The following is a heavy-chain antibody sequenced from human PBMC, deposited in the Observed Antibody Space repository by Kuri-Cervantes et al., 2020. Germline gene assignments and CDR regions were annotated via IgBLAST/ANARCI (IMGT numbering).Heavy chain of an antibody. V-gene: IGHV1-8*01. D-gene: IGHD3-22*01. Sequence: ASVKVSCKASGYTFTSYDINWVRQATGQGLEWMGWMNPNSGNTGYAQKFQGRVTMTRNTSISTAYMELSSLRSEDTAVYYCARGLTDYYDSSGYGAYWYFDLWGRGTLVTVSS. J-gene: IGHJ2*01. CDR2: MNPNSGNT. CDR1: GYTFTSYD. CDR3: ARGLTDYYDSSGYGAYWYFDL.